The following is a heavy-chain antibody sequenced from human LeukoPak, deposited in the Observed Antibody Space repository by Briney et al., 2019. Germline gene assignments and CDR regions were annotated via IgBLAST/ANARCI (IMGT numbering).Heavy chain of an antibody. V-gene: IGHV3-48*02. CDR1: GFTFSSYG. CDR2: ISSSSSTI. Sequence: PGGSLRLSCAASGFTFSSYGMHWVRQAPGKGLEWVSYISSSSSTIYYADSVKGRFTISRDNAKNSLYLHMNSLRDEDTAVYYCARGDSSGYGPDHWGQGTLVTVS. D-gene: IGHD3-22*01. J-gene: IGHJ5*02. CDR3: ARGDSSGYGPDH.